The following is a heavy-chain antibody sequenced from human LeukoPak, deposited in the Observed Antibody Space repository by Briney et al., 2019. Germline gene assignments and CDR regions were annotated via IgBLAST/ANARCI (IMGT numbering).Heavy chain of an antibody. CDR1: GFTFSSYA. V-gene: IGHV3-23*01. J-gene: IGHJ6*02. CDR2: ISGSGGST. Sequence: GGSLRLSCAASGFTFSSYAMSWVRQAPGKGQEWVSAISGSGGSTYYADSVKGRFTISRDNSKNTLYLQMNSLRAEDTAVYYCAKGSAMVRGVMGVWGQGTTVTVSS. CDR3: AKGSAMVRGVMGV. D-gene: IGHD3-10*01.